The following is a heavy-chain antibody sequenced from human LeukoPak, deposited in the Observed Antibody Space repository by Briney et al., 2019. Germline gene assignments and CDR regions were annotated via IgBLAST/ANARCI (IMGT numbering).Heavy chain of an antibody. Sequence: PSETLSLTCTVSGGSISSDYWSWNRQSPGKGLEWIGYIYYSGTTSYNPSLKSRVTISLDTSKYQFSLKLSSVTAADTAVYYCARGANWGSPDYWGQGTLVTVSS. CDR2: IYYSGTT. V-gene: IGHV4-59*01. D-gene: IGHD7-27*01. J-gene: IGHJ4*02. CDR1: GGSISSDY. CDR3: ARGANWGSPDY.